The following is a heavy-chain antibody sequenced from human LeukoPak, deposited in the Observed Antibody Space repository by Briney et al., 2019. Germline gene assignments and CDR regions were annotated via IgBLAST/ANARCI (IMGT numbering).Heavy chain of an antibody. CDR3: AKEKMATIYYFDY. J-gene: IGHJ4*02. D-gene: IGHD5-24*01. Sequence: GRSLRLSCAASGFTFSSYGMHWVRQAPGKGLEWVAVIWYDGSNKYYADSVKGRFTISRDNSKNTLYLQMNSLRAEDTAVYYCAKEKMATIYYFDYWGQGTLATVSS. CDR2: IWYDGSNK. V-gene: IGHV3-33*06. CDR1: GFTFSSYG.